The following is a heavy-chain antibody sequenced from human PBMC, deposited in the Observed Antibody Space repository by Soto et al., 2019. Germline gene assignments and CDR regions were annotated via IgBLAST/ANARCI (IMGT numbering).Heavy chain of an antibody. V-gene: IGHV1-69*13. Sequence: SVKVSCKASGGTFSSYAISWVRRAPGQGLEWMGGIIPIFGTANYAQKFQGRVTITADESTSTAHMELSSLRSEDTAVYYCARDLTYGGCRFDPWGQGTLVTVSS. CDR1: GGTFSSYA. CDR2: IIPIFGTA. CDR3: ARDLTYGGCRFDP. D-gene: IGHD2-15*01. J-gene: IGHJ5*02.